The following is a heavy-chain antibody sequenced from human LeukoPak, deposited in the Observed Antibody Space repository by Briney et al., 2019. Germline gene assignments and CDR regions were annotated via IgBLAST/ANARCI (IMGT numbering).Heavy chain of an antibody. D-gene: IGHD3-3*01. CDR1: GFTFNAVA. CDR2: VTNNGVAT. CDR3: VKSYYDFLSGLGS. Sequence: WESLRLSCSASGFTFNAVAMYWVCQGPRKGLEYVSGVTNNGVATYYADSVKGRFTISRDNSKNTLHLQMSSLRAEDTAFYYCVKSYYDFLSGLGSWGQGTLVTVSS. J-gene: IGHJ4*02. V-gene: IGHV3-64D*06.